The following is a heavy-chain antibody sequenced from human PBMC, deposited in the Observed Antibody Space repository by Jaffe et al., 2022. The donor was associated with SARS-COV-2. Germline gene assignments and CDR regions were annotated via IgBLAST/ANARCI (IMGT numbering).Heavy chain of an antibody. V-gene: IGHV3-30*03. CDR3: ASAGTNYATSSFDY. D-gene: IGHD4-4*01. J-gene: IGHJ4*02. Sequence: QVQLVESGGGVVQPGASLRLSCAASGLTFGSYGMSWVRQAPGKGLEWVSLMSYDGSDKYYADSVKGRFTISRDNPKNTLYLQMDSLRGEDTAIYYCASAGTNYATSSFDYWGQGTLVTVSS. CDR1: GLTFGSYG. CDR2: MSYDGSDK.